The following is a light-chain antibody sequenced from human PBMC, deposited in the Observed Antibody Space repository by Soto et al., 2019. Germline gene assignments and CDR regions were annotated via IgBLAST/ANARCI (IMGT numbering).Light chain of an antibody. CDR1: SGSIASNY. CDR3: QSYHSGNVV. CDR2: EDN. J-gene: IGLJ2*01. Sequence: NFMLTQPHSVSESPGKTVTISCTRSSGSIASNYVQWYQQRPGSAPTPVIYEDNERPSGVPDRFSGSIDSSSNSASLTISGLKTDDEADYYCQSYHSGNVVFGGRTKRTVL. V-gene: IGLV6-57*04.